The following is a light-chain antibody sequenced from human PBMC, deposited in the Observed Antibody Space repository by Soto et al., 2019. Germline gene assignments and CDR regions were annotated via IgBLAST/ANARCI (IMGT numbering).Light chain of an antibody. Sequence: EIVLTQSPGTLSLSPGERATLSCRASQSVSNNYLAWYQQKPXXAPRLLIYGASNRATGIPDRFTGSGSGXEFTLTISSLEPEDFAVSYCHLRSDWPTFGAGTKVDIK. CDR2: GAS. CDR3: HLRSDWPT. V-gene: IGKV3D-20*02. J-gene: IGKJ4*01. CDR1: QSVSNNY.